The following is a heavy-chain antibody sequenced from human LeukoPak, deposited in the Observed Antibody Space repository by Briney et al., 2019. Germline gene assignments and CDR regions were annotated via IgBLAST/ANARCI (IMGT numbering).Heavy chain of an antibody. D-gene: IGHD4-17*01. V-gene: IGHV4-30-4*01. CDR2: IYYSGST. J-gene: IGHJ4*02. Sequence: SETLSLTCTVSDGSISSGDYYWSWIRQPPGKGLEWIGYIYYSGSTYYNPSLKSRVTISVDTSKNQFSLKLSSVTAADTAVYYCASTYGDYNPFDYWGQGTLVTVSS. CDR1: DGSISSGDYY. CDR3: ASTYGDYNPFDY.